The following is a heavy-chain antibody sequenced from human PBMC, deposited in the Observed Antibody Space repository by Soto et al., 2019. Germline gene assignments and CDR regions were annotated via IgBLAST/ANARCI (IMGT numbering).Heavy chain of an antibody. Sequence: QVQLVESGGGVVQPGRSLRLSCAASGFTFSSYAMHWVRQAPGKGLEWVAVISYDGSNKYYADSVKGRFTISRDNSENTLYLQMNRLRAEDTAVYYSARVQGFGVRGGLLDYWGQGTLVTVSS. CDR3: ARVQGFGVRGGLLDY. V-gene: IGHV3-30-3*01. CDR1: GFTFSSYA. D-gene: IGHD3-10*01. CDR2: ISYDGSNK. J-gene: IGHJ4*02.